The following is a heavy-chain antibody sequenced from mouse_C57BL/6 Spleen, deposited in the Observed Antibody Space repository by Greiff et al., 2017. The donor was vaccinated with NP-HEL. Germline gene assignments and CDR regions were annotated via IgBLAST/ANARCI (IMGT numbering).Heavy chain of an antibody. D-gene: IGHD1-1*01. CDR1: GYTFTSYW. Sequence: QVQLQQSGAELVMPGASVKLSCKASGYTFTSYWMHWVKQRPGQGLEWIGEIDPSDSYTNYNQKFKGKSTLTVDKSSSTAYMQLSSLTSEDSAVYYCARVVAYYYAMDYWGQGTSVTVSS. CDR2: IDPSDSYT. CDR3: ARVVAYYYAMDY. J-gene: IGHJ4*01. V-gene: IGHV1-69*01.